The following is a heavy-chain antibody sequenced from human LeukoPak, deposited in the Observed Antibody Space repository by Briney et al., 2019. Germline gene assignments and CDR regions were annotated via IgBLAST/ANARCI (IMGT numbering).Heavy chain of an antibody. Sequence: PGGSLRLSCAASGFTVSSNYMSWVRQAPGKGLEWVSGISWNSGSIGYADSVKGRFTISRDNAKNSLSLQMNSLRAEDTAVYYCARDEQWGPRVDYFDYWGQGTLVTVSS. J-gene: IGHJ4*02. V-gene: IGHV3-48*04. CDR2: ISWNSGSI. D-gene: IGHD6-19*01. CDR3: ARDEQWGPRVDYFDY. CDR1: GFTVSSNY.